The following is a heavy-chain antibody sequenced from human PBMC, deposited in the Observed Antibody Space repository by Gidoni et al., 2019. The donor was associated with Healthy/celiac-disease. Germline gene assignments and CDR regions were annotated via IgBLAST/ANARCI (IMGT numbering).Heavy chain of an antibody. CDR1: GFTFDDYA. D-gene: IGHD3-10*01. CDR3: AKDIAMVRGVTHYYYGMDV. CDR2: ISWNSGSI. J-gene: IGHJ6*02. Sequence: EVQLVESGGGLVQPGRSLRLSCAASGFTFDDYAMHWVRQAPGKGLEWVSGISWNSGSIGYADSVKGRFTISRDNAKNSLYLQMNSLRAEDTALYYCAKDIAMVRGVTHYYYGMDVWGQGTTVTVSS. V-gene: IGHV3-9*01.